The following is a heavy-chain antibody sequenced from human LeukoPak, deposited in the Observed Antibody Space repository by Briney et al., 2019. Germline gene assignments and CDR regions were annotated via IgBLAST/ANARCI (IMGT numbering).Heavy chain of an antibody. Sequence: GGSLRLSCAASGFTFSSYAMHWVRQAPGKGLEWVAVISYDGSNKYYADSVKGRFTISRDNSKNTLYLQMNSLRAEDTAVYYCARTMVRSVSTYYGMHVWGQGTTV. J-gene: IGHJ6*02. V-gene: IGHV3-30*04. D-gene: IGHD3-10*01. CDR2: ISYDGSNK. CDR1: GFTFSSYA. CDR3: ARTMVRSVSTYYGMHV.